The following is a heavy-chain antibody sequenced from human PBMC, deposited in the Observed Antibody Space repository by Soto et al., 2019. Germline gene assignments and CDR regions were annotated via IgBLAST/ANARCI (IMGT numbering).Heavy chain of an antibody. CDR3: ARHAHNGWHLY. CDR1: GGSISSGSDY. D-gene: IGHD6-19*01. Sequence: QLQLQESGPGLLKPSETLSLTCTVSGGSISSGSDYWDWVRQPPGKGLEWIGSIYYSGSTYYNPSLKSRVTISADASKNQFSLKLSSVTAADTAVYYRARHAHNGWHLYWGQGTLVTVAS. CDR2: IYYSGST. V-gene: IGHV4-39*01. J-gene: IGHJ4*02.